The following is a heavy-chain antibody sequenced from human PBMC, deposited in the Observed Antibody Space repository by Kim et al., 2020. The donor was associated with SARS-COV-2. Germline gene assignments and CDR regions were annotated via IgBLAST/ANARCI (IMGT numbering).Heavy chain of an antibody. J-gene: IGHJ6*02. CDR3: AKDMGVVRQNQLLFRYYYYGMDV. Sequence: GGSLRLSCAASGFTFDDYVMHWVRQAPGKGLEWVSGISGNGGTIGYADPVKGRFTISRDNAKNSLYLQMNSLRAEDTALYYCAKDMGVVRQNQLLFRYYYYGMDVWGQGTTVTVSS. CDR1: GFTFDDYV. D-gene: IGHD2-2*01. V-gene: IGHV3-9*01. CDR2: ISGNGGTI.